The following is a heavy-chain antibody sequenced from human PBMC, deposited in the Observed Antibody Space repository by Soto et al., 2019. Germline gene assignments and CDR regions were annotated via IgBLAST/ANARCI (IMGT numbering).Heavy chain of an antibody. Sequence: PGGSLRLSCAASGFTFSSYAMSWVRQAPGKGLEWVSAISGSGGSTYYADSVKGRFTISRDNSKNTLYLQMNSLRAEDTAVYYCAKLDDFWSGYYNPYFDYWGQGTLVTVSS. CDR1: GFTFSSYA. V-gene: IGHV3-23*01. J-gene: IGHJ4*02. CDR2: ISGSGGST. CDR3: AKLDDFWSGYYNPYFDY. D-gene: IGHD3-3*01.